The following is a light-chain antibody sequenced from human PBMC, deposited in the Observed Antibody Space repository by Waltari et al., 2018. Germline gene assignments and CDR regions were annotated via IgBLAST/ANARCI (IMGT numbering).Light chain of an antibody. J-gene: IGLJ2*01. Sequence: SSELTQDPTMSVALGQTVRITCQGDSLRTYYGSWCRQKPGQAPILVIDGKNNRPSGIPDRFSASSSGNTASLTITGAQAEDEAVYYCNSRDISGDVIFGGGTKLTVL. CDR3: NSRDISGDVI. CDR2: GKN. CDR1: SLRTYY. V-gene: IGLV3-19*01.